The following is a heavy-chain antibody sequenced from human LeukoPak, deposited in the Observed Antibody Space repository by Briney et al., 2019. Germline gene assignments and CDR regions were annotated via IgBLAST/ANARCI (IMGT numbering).Heavy chain of an antibody. CDR1: GYTLTELS. V-gene: IGHV1-24*01. Sequence: ASVKVSCKVSGYTLTELSMHWVRQAPGKGLEWMGGFDPEDGETIYAQKFQGRVTMTEDTSTDTAYMELGSLRSEDTAVYYCATVKYYYDSSGYYYDYWGQGTLVTVSS. D-gene: IGHD3-22*01. J-gene: IGHJ4*02. CDR3: ATVKYYYDSSGYYYDY. CDR2: FDPEDGET.